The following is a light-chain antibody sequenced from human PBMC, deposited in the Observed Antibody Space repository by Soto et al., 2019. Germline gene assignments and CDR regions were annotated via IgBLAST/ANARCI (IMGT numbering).Light chain of an antibody. Sequence: EIVLTQSPGTLSLSPGERATLSCRASQSGCSNYLAWYQQKPGQAPRLLIYGASSRDTGIPDRFSSSGSETEVNLPISRLETEDFAVNYCQQFGSSPPMYTFGQGTKLEIK. CDR1: QSGCSNY. CDR3: QQFGSSPPMYT. J-gene: IGKJ2*01. CDR2: GAS. V-gene: IGKV3-20*01.